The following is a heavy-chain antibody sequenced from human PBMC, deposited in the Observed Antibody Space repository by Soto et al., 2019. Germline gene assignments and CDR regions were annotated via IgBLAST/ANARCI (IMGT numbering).Heavy chain of an antibody. D-gene: IGHD3-3*01. CDR2: IFYTGST. Sequence: QVQLQESGPRLVTPSQTLSLTCTVSGGSINSDSYYWTWIRHHPVKGLEWIGYIFYTGSTYFNPSLESRLTISMDTSQNQFSLNLRSVTAADTAVYYCARVLNDLRFYYGMDVWGQGTTVTVSS. CDR3: ARVLNDLRFYYGMDV. J-gene: IGHJ6*02. V-gene: IGHV4-31*03. CDR1: GGSINSDSYY.